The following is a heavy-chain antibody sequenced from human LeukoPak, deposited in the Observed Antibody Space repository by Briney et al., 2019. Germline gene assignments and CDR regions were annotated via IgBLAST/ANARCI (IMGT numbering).Heavy chain of an antibody. V-gene: IGHV1-18*01. J-gene: IGHJ4*02. CDR2: ISAYNGNT. D-gene: IGHD3-22*01. CDR3: ARSLPYYYDSSGYYRQGTYFDY. CDR1: GYTFTSYG. Sequence: ASVKVSCKASGYTFTSYGISWVRQAPGQGLEWMGWISAYNGNTNYAQELQGRVTMTTDTSTSTAYMELRSLRSDDTAVYYCARSLPYYYDSSGYYRQGTYFDYWGQGTLVTVSS.